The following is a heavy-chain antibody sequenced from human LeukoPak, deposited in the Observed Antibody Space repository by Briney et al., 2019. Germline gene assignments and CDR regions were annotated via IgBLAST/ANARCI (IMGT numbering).Heavy chain of an antibody. J-gene: IGHJ5*02. CDR1: GGSINSGDYY. CDR3: ARVVVVAATMIDP. CDR2: IYYSGST. Sequence: PSETLSLTCTVSGGSINSGDYYWSWIRQPPGKGLEWIGYIYYSGSTYYNPSLKSRVTISVDTSKNQFSLKLSSVTAADTAVYYCARVVVVAATMIDPWGQGTLVTVSS. D-gene: IGHD2-15*01. V-gene: IGHV4-30-4*08.